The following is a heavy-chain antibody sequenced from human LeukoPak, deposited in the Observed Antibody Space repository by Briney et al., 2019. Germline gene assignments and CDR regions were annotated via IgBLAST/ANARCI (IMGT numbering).Heavy chain of an antibody. CDR2: IWHDGSDE. V-gene: IGHV3-30*02. CDR1: GLTFSSYI. Sequence: GGSLRLSCAASGLTFSSYIMHWVRQAPGKGLEWVAFIWHDGSDEYYADSVKGRFTISRDNSKNTPYLQMNGLRPEDTAVYHCAKETDAFDIWGQGTMVTVSS. J-gene: IGHJ3*02. CDR3: AKETDAFDI.